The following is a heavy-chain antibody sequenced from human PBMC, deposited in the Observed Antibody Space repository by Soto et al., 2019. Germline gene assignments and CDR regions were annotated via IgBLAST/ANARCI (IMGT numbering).Heavy chain of an antibody. Sequence: QVQLQESGPGLVKPSETLSLTCTVSGGSISSYYWSWIRQPPGKGLEWIGYIYYSGSTNYNPSLKSRVTISVDTSKNQFSLKLSSVTAADTAVYYCARHCSGGSCRGGVDYWGQGTLVTVSS. CDR3: ARHCSGGSCRGGVDY. V-gene: IGHV4-59*08. D-gene: IGHD2-15*01. CDR2: IYYSGST. CDR1: GGSISSYY. J-gene: IGHJ4*02.